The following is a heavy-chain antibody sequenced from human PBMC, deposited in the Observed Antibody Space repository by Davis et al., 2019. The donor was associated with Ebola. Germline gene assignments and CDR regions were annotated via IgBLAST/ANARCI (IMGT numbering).Heavy chain of an antibody. CDR2: IYYSGST. D-gene: IGHD3-10*01. V-gene: IGHV4-30-4*01. CDR1: GGSISSGDYY. Sequence: SETLSLTCTVSGGSISSGDYYWSWIRQPPGKGLEWIGYIYYSGSTYYNPSLKSRVTISVDTSKNQFSLKLSSVTAADTAVYYCARDITMVRGVIYYYYGMDVWGKGTTVTVSS. CDR3: ARDITMVRGVIYYYYGMDV. J-gene: IGHJ6*04.